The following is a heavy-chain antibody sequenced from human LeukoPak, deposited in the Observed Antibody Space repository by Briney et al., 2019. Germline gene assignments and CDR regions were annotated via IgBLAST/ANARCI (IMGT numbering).Heavy chain of an antibody. V-gene: IGHV4-34*01. CDR3: AREIRRSGLGSY. CDR1: GGSFSTYY. J-gene: IGHJ4*02. Sequence: SETLSLTCVVYGGSFSTYYWSWIRQPPGKGPEWIGEINHSGSTNYNPSLKSRLTISVDTSKNQFSLKLSSVTAADTAVYYCAREIRRSGLGSYWGQGTLVTVSS. D-gene: IGHD3-3*01. CDR2: INHSGST.